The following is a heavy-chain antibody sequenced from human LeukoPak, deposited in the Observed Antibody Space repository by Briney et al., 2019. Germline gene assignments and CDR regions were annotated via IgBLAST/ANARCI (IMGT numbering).Heavy chain of an antibody. Sequence: PGGSLRLSCAASGFTVSSNYMSWVRQAPGKGLEWVSVIYSGGSTYYADSVKGRFTISRDNSKNTLYLQMNSLRAEDTAVYYCAYSSSWSSFDYWGQGTLATVSS. J-gene: IGHJ4*02. CDR2: IYSGGST. CDR3: AYSSSWSSFDY. V-gene: IGHV3-53*01. CDR1: GFTVSSNY. D-gene: IGHD6-13*01.